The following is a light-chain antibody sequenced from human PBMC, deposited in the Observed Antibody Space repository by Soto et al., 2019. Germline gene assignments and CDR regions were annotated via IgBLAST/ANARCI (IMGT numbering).Light chain of an antibody. CDR1: QSVSSY. CDR3: QQRSSWPGS. CDR2: DAS. Sequence: EIVLTQSPASLSLSPGERATLSCRASQSVSSYLAWYQQKPGQAPRLLIYDASNRATGIPARFSGSGSGTDFTLTISSLEPEDFAVYYCQQRSSWPGSFGHRTKVEIK. V-gene: IGKV3-11*01. J-gene: IGKJ1*01.